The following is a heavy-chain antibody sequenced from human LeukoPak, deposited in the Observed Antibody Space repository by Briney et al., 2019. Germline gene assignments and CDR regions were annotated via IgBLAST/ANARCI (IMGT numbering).Heavy chain of an antibody. V-gene: IGHV3-48*01. CDR1: GFTFRRFG. J-gene: IGHJ3*02. CDR3: ARVQWFFAFDI. D-gene: IGHD3-22*01. CDR2: INSSSTTI. Sequence: GGSLRLSCAASGFTFRRFGMNWVRQAPGKGLEWVSYINSSSTTIYYADSVKGRFAISRDNAMDSLYLQMNSLRAEDTATYYCARVQWFFAFDIWGQGTMVTVSS.